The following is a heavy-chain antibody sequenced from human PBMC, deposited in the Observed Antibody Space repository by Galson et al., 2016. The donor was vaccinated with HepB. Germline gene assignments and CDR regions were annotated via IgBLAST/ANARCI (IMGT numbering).Heavy chain of an antibody. CDR3: ARETKGSMVYYFDD. CDR1: GGSFSGYS. D-gene: IGHD3-10*01. CDR2: IYYSGST. V-gene: IGHV4-34*01. Sequence: SETLSLTCAVYGGSFSGYSWSWLRQPPGKGLEWIGEIYYSGSTHYNPSLKSRVTISADTSKNQFSLNLTSVTAADTAIYYCARETKGSMVYYFDDWGQGTLVTVSS. J-gene: IGHJ4*02.